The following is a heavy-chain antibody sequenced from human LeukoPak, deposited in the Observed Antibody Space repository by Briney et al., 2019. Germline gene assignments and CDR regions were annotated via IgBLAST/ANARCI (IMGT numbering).Heavy chain of an antibody. Sequence: SETLSLTCTVSGGSISSSSYYWGWIRQPPGKGLEWIGSIYYSGSTYYNPSLKSRVTISVDTSKNQFSLKLSSVTAADTAVYYCARVKRKYQLLKPLHETPSHYIDYWGQGTLVTVSS. CDR1: GGSISSSSYY. CDR2: IYYSGST. V-gene: IGHV4-39*07. D-gene: IGHD2-2*01. J-gene: IGHJ4*02. CDR3: ARVKRKYQLLKPLHETPSHYIDY.